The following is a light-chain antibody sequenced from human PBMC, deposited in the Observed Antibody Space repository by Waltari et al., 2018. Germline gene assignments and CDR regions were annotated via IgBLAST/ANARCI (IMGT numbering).Light chain of an antibody. V-gene: IGKV3-15*01. CDR1: QSVRSN. CDR3: QQYNNWPPVFT. J-gene: IGKJ3*01. CDR2: GAS. Sequence: EIVMTQSPATLSVSPGERATLSCRASQSVRSNLAWYQQKPGQAPRLPIYGASNRATGVPARFSGSGSGTDFTLTISSLQSEDFAIYYCQQYNNWPPVFTFGPGTRVDIK.